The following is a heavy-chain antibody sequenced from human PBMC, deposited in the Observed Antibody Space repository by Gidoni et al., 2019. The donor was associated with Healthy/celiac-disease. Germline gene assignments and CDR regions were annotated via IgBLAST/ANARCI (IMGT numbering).Heavy chain of an antibody. CDR2: ISSNGGST. D-gene: IGHD2-15*01. CDR3: VKGGGPGGDIVVVVAAYYYGMDV. J-gene: IGHJ6*02. Sequence: SAISSNGGSTYYADSVKGRFTISRDNSKNTLYLQMSSLRAEDTAVYYCVKGGGPGGDIVVVVAAYYYGMDVWGQGTTVTVSS. V-gene: IGHV3-64D*06.